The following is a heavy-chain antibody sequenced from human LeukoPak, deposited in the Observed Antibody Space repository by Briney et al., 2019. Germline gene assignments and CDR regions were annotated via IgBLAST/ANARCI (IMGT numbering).Heavy chain of an antibody. J-gene: IGHJ4*02. D-gene: IGHD5-18*01. V-gene: IGHV5-51*01. CDR2: IDPSDSET. CDR3: ARPTAMGRSGDY. CDR1: GYSFTSYW. Sequence: GESLKISCKASGYSFTSYWIGWVRQVPGKGLEWMGIIDPSDSETRYTPSFQGQVTISVDKSLTTAYLQWNSLKASDTAMYYCARPTAMGRSGDYWGQGTLVTVSS.